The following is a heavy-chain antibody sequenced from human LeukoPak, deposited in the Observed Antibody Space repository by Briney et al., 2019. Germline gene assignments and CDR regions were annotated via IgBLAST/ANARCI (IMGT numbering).Heavy chain of an antibody. V-gene: IGHV1-24*01. CDR2: FDPEDGET. CDR1: GYTFTSYG. J-gene: IGHJ4*02. D-gene: IGHD6-19*01. Sequence: ASVKVSCKASGYTFTSYGISWVRQAPGQGLEWMGGFDPEDGETIYAQKFQGRVTMTEDTSTDTAYMELSSLRSEDTAVYYCATSRILAVAGSFFDYWGQGTLVTVSS. CDR3: ATSRILAVAGSFFDY.